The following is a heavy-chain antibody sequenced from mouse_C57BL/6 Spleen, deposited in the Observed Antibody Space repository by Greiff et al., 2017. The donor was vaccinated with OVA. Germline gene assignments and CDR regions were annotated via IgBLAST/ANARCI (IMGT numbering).Heavy chain of an antibody. CDR1: GFTFSSYG. D-gene: IGHD2-4*01. CDR3: ARDYDYESYAMDY. J-gene: IGHJ4*01. CDR2: ISSGGSYT. Sequence: DVQLQESGGDLVKPGGSLKLSCAASGFTFSSYGMSWVRQTPDKRLEWVATISSGGSYTYYPDSVKGRFTISRDNAKNTLYLQMSSLKSEDTAMYYCARDYDYESYAMDYWGQGTSVTVSS. V-gene: IGHV5-6*01.